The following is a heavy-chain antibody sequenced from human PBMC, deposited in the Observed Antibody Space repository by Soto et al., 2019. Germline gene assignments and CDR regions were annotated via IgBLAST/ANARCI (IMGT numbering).Heavy chain of an antibody. Sequence: ESGGVVVQPGGSLRLSCAASGFTFDDYTMHWVRQAPGKGLEWVSLISWDGGSTYYADSVKGRFTISRDNSKNSLYLQMNSLRTEDTALYYCAKDETARGRDGYNLFDYWGQGTLVTVSS. D-gene: IGHD5-12*01. J-gene: IGHJ4*02. CDR1: GFTFDDYT. CDR3: AKDETARGRDGYNLFDY. V-gene: IGHV3-43*01. CDR2: ISWDGGST.